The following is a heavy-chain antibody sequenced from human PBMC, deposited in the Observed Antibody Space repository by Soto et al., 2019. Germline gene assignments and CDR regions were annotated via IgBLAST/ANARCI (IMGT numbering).Heavy chain of an antibody. J-gene: IGHJ6*02. CDR2: INAGNGNT. CDR1: GYTFTSYA. V-gene: IGHV1-3*01. CDR3: ARWAMAAAGSSYYYYYGMDV. Sequence: QVQLVQSGAEVKKSGASVKVSCKASGYTFTSYAMHWVRQAPGQRLEWMGWINAGNGNTKYSQKFQGRVTITRDTSASTAYMELSSLRSEDTAVYYCARWAMAAAGSSYYYYYGMDVWGQGTTVTVSS. D-gene: IGHD6-13*01.